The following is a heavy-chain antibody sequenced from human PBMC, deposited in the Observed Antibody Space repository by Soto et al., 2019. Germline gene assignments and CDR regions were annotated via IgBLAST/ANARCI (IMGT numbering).Heavy chain of an antibody. CDR1: GGTFSSYA. CDR2: IIPIFGTA. J-gene: IGHJ5*02. V-gene: IGHV1-69*12. Sequence: QVQLVQSGAEVKKPGSSVKVSCKASGGTFSSYAISWVRQAPGQGLEWMGGIIPIFGTANYAQKFQGRVTITADESTSTAYMELSSLRSEDTAVYYCARGPTIFGVVIVGGWFDPWGQGTLVTVSS. CDR3: ARGPTIFGVVIVGGWFDP. D-gene: IGHD3-3*01.